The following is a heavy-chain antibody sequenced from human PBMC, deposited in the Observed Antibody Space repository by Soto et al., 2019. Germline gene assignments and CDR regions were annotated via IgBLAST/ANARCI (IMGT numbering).Heavy chain of an antibody. D-gene: IGHD2-15*01. CDR3: AKAQEDHYYYYAMDV. Sequence: GGSLRLSCAASGFTFSSYAMSWVRQAPGKGLEWVSVISGSGAGTYYADSVKGRFTISRDSSKKTLYLLMNSLRAEDTALYYCAKAQEDHYYYYAMDVWGQGTTVTVSS. V-gene: IGHV3-23*01. J-gene: IGHJ6*02. CDR2: ISGSGAGT. CDR1: GFTFSSYA.